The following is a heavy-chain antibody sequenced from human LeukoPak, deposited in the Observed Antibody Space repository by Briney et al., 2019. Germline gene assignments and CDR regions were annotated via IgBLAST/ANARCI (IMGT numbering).Heavy chain of an antibody. J-gene: IGHJ4*02. CDR2: IYPGESDT. D-gene: IGHD5-24*01. CDR3: ARQRLQLGGPDY. Sequence: GESLKIYSKGSGYSFTSYWIGWVRQMPGKGLEWMGIIYPGESDTRYSPSVQGQVTISADKSISTAYLQWSSLKASGTAMYYCARQRLQLGGPDYWGQGTLVTVSS. CDR1: GYSFTSYW. V-gene: IGHV5-51*01.